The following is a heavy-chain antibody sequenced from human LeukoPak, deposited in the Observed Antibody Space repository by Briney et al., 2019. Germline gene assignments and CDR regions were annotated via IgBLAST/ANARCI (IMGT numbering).Heavy chain of an antibody. J-gene: IGHJ4*02. V-gene: IGHV3-21*01. D-gene: IGHD1-26*01. CDR2: ISSSSSYI. CDR3: ARGLGSGSYFYY. Sequence: GGSMRHSCAASGFTFSSYSMNWVRQTPGKGLEWVSSISSSSSYIYYADSVKGRFTSSRDNAKNSLYLQMNSLRAEDTAVYYCARGLGSGSYFYYWGQGTLVTVSS. CDR1: GFTFSSYS.